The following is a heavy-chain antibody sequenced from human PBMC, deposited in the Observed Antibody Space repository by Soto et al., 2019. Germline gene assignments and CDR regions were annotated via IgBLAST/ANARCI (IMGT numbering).Heavy chain of an antibody. Sequence: GGSLRLSCAVSGFNFSTYWMTWVRQSPGKGLEWVASIKEDGSEKYYVDSVEGRYTISRDNAKNSMYLQMTSLRAEETAVYHCVRGWGYFDRSGSTSLYAMDVWGQGPTVPVSS. CDR3: VRGWGYFDRSGSTSLYAMDV. J-gene: IGHJ6*02. V-gene: IGHV3-7*01. CDR2: IKEDGSEK. CDR1: GFNFSTYW. D-gene: IGHD3-22*01.